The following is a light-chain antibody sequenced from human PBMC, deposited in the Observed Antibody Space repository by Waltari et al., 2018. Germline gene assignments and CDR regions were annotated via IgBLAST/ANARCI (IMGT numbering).Light chain of an antibody. V-gene: IGLV2-8*01. CDR1: RSDVGGYDY. CDR3: SSYAGSTLM. J-gene: IGLJ3*02. CDR2: EVN. Sequence: QSALTQPPSASGSPGQSVTISCTGTRSDVGGYDYVSWYQQHPGKAPKLMIYEVNKRPSGVPDRFSGSKSGNTASLTVSGLQAEDEADYYCSSYAGSTLMFGGGTKLTVL.